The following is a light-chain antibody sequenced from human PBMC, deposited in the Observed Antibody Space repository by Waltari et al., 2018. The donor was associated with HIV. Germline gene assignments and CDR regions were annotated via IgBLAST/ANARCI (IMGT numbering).Light chain of an antibody. J-gene: IGLJ1*01. CDR3: CSFGGTYTYV. V-gene: IGLV2-11*01. CDR2: DVY. CDR1: SSDVGGYNY. Sequence: QSALTQPRSVSGSPGQSVTISCTGTSSDVGGYNYVSWYQQHPGKAPKLIIYDVYKRPSRVPDRFSGSKSGNTASLTISGLQADDESDYYCCSFGGTYTYVFGTGTKVTVL.